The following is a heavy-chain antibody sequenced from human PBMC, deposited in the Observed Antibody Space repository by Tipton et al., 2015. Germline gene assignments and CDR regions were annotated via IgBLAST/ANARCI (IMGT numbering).Heavy chain of an antibody. D-gene: IGHD2-21*02. CDR3: ARRVVTTGDDWFDP. CDR2: IYYSGST. CDR1: GGSISSDNRY. J-gene: IGHJ5*02. V-gene: IGHV4-39*01. Sequence: LRLSCTVSGGSISSDNRYWGWIRQPPGKGLELIGSIYYSGSTYYNPSLKSRVTISVDTSKNQFSLKLTSVTAADTAVYYCARRVVTTGDDWFDPWGQGTLVTVSS.